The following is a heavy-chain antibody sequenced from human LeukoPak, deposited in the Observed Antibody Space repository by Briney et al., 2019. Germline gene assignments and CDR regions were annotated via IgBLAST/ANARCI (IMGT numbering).Heavy chain of an antibody. J-gene: IGHJ4*02. Sequence: GGSLRLSCAASGFTFSSYAMHWVRQAPGKGLEWVAVISYDGSNKYYADSAKGRFTISRDNSKNTLYLQMNSLRAEDTAVYYCARGRRIQLWLSIWGQGTLVTVSS. D-gene: IGHD5-18*01. V-gene: IGHV3-30*04. CDR2: ISYDGSNK. CDR1: GFTFSSYA. CDR3: ARGRRIQLWLSI.